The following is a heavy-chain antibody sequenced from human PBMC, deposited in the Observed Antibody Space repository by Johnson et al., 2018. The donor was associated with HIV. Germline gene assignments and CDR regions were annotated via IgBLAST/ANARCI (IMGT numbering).Heavy chain of an antibody. V-gene: IGHV3-20*04. D-gene: IGHD5-24*01. CDR3: ARACRDGYTCDAFDI. CDR1: GFTFDNYG. CDR2: INWNGGST. J-gene: IGHJ3*02. Sequence: VQLVESGGGVVRPGGSLRLSCAASGFTFDNYGMSWVRQAPGKGLEWVSNINWNGGSTDYADSVKGRFTISRDNAKNSLYLQMTSLRAEDTALYYCARACRDGYTCDAFDIWGQGTMVTVSS.